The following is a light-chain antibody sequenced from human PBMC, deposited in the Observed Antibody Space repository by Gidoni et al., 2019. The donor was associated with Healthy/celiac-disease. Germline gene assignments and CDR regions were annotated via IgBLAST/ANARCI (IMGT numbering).Light chain of an antibody. CDR1: SSDVGGYNY. J-gene: IGLJ2*01. V-gene: IGLV2-8*01. CDR3: CSYAGSNNLV. CDR2: EVS. Sequence: HSPLSQRLPASRSPGECRTISCTGTSSDVGGYNYVSWYQQHPGKAPKLIIYEVSKRPSGGPDRFSGSKSGTTASMTVSGLEAEEAADYYCCSYAGSNNLVFGGGTKLTVL.